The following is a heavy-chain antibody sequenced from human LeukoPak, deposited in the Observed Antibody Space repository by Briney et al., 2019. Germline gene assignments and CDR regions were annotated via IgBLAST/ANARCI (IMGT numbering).Heavy chain of an antibody. J-gene: IGHJ5*02. V-gene: IGHV3-15*01. CDR2: IKSKTDGGTT. CDR1: GFTFSNAW. D-gene: IGHD1-1*01. Sequence: GGSLRLSCAASGFTFSNAWMSWVRQAPGKGLEWVGRIKSKTDGGTTDYAAPVKGRFTISRDDSKNTLYLQMNSLETEDTAVYYCTTGLERRSWFDPWGQGTLVTVSS. CDR3: TTGLERRSWFDP.